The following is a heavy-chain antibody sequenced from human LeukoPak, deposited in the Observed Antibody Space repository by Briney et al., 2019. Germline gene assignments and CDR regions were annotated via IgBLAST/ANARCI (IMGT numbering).Heavy chain of an antibody. V-gene: IGHV1-3*01. CDR2: INAGNGNT. J-gene: IGHJ3*02. CDR3: ARSTMIVVLIGAFDI. Sequence: ASVKVSCKASGYTFTSYAMHWVRQAPGQRLEWMGWINAGNGNTKYSQKFQGRVTITRDTSASTAYMELSSLRSEDTAVYYCARSTMIVVLIGAFDIWGQGTMVTVSS. CDR1: GYTFTSYA. D-gene: IGHD3-22*01.